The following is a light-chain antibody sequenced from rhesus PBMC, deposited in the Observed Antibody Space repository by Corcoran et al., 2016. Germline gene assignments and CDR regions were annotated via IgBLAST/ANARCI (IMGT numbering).Light chain of an antibody. V-gene: IGKV3-10*01. CDR2: GAS. CDR3: YQHSSGYS. CDR1: QSVSSY. Sequence: QVILTQSPATLSWSPGERATLSCRASQSVSSYLAWYQQKPGQAPRLLIYGASSRATGIPDRVSGSGSGTDFIPTISGLEPEDVGVYHCYQHSSGYSFGQGTKVEIK. J-gene: IGKJ2*01.